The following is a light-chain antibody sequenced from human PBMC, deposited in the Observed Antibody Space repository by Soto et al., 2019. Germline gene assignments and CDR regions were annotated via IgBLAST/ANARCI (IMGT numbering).Light chain of an antibody. V-gene: IGLV6-57*03. CDR2: DGN. J-gene: IGLJ2*01. CDR1: SGSIASNS. CDR3: QSYDGRVVL. Sequence: NFMLTQPHSVSESPGKTVTISCTRSSGSIASNSVQWYQQRPGSAPTTVIYDGNQRPSGVPDRFSGSIGSSSNSASLSISGLRTEDESGYYCQSYDGRVVLFGGGTKLTVL.